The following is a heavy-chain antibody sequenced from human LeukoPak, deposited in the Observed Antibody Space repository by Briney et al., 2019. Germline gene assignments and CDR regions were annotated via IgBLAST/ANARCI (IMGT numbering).Heavy chain of an antibody. CDR1: GFTFSSFG. V-gene: IGHV3-23*01. J-gene: IGHJ4*02. CDR3: AKPRSLNYFDY. Sequence: QSGGSLRLSCAASGFTFSSFGMSWVRQAPGQGLEWVSSISGSGVSTYYADSVKGRFTISRDNSKNTLYLQMNRLRAEDTAVYYCAKPRSLNYFDYWGQGTLVTVSS. CDR2: ISGSGVST.